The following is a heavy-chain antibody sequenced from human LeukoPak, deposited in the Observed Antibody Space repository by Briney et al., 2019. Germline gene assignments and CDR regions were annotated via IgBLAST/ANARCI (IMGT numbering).Heavy chain of an antibody. Sequence: PSETLSLTCTVSGGSISSYYWSWIRQPPGKGLEWIGYIYYSGSTNYNPSLKSRVTISVDTSKNQFSLKLSSVTAADTAVYYCARARKQLVFDYWGQGTLVTVSS. J-gene: IGHJ4*02. CDR3: ARARKQLVFDY. D-gene: IGHD6-6*01. V-gene: IGHV4-59*01. CDR2: IYYSGST. CDR1: GGSISSYY.